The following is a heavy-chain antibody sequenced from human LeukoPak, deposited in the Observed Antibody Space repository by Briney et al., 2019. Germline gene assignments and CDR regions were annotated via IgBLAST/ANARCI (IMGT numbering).Heavy chain of an antibody. V-gene: IGHV1-2*02. D-gene: IGHD5-18*01. J-gene: IGHJ4*02. CDR2: INPNSGGT. CDR3: ARARGYSYGYRYYFDY. CDR1: GYTFTGYY. Sequence: GASVKVSCKASGYTFTGYYMHWVRQAPGQGLEWMGWINPNSGGTNYAQKFQGRVTMTRDTSISTAYMELSRLRSDDTAVYYCARARGYSYGYRYYFDYWGQGTLVTVSS.